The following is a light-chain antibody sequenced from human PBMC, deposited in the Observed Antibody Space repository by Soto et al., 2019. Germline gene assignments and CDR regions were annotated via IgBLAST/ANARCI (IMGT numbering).Light chain of an antibody. V-gene: IGKV1-39*01. Sequence: DIQMTQSPSSLSASVGDRVTITCRASQSIRTYLSWYQQKPGKAPNLLIYSASSLQSGVPSRFSGSGSGTDFTLTISSLQPEDFAAYDCQQNYGTPLTFGGGTKVEIK. CDR2: SAS. J-gene: IGKJ4*01. CDR1: QSIRTY. CDR3: QQNYGTPLT.